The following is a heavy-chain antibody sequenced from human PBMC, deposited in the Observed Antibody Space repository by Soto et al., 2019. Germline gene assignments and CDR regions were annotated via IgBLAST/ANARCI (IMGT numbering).Heavy chain of an antibody. CDR1: GYTFTSYD. CDR3: ARVGIAARRWVNWFDP. Sequence: ASVKVSCKASGYTFTSYDINWVRQATGQGLGWMGWMNPNSGNTGYAQKFQGRVTMTRNTSISTAYMELSSLRSEDTAVYYCARVGIAARRWVNWFDPWGQGTLVTVSS. CDR2: MNPNSGNT. D-gene: IGHD6-6*01. V-gene: IGHV1-8*01. J-gene: IGHJ5*02.